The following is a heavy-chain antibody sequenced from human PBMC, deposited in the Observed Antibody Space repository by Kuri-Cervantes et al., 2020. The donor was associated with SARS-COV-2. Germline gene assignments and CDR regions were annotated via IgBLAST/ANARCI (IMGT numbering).Heavy chain of an antibody. CDR3: ARGRDRRVYFSTPAPYYFDL. CDR2: IYSGGST. J-gene: IGHJ4*02. D-gene: IGHD3-22*01. Sequence: GGSLRLSCAASGFTVSSNYMSWVRQAPGKGLEWVSVIYSGGSTSYADSVKGRFTISRDNSRNTLYLQMNSLRAEDTAVYYCARGRDRRVYFSTPAPYYFDLWGQGILLTVSS. V-gene: IGHV3-53*01. CDR1: GFTVSSNY.